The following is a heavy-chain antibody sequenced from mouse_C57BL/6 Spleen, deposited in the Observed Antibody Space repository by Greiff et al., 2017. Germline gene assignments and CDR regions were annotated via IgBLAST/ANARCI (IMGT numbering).Heavy chain of an antibody. CDR1: GYTFTDYE. D-gene: IGHD1-1*01. CDR3: TRWATYGSSPYWYFDV. J-gene: IGHJ1*03. CDR2: IDPETGGT. Sequence: QVHVKQSGAELVRPGASVTLSCKASGYTFTDYEMHWVKQTPVHGLEWIGAIDPETGGTAYNQKFKGKAILTADKSSSTAYMELRSLTSEDSAVYYCTRWATYGSSPYWYFDVWGTGTTVTVAS. V-gene: IGHV1-15*01.